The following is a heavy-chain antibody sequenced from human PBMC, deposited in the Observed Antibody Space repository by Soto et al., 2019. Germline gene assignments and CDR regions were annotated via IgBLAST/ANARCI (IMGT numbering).Heavy chain of an antibody. CDR1: GGSISSSSYY. D-gene: IGHD6-13*01. CDR2: IYYSGST. Sequence: QLQLQESGPGLVKPSETLSLTCTVSGGSISSSSYYWGWIRQPPGKGLEWIGSIYYSGSTYYTPSLKSRITISVDPSKNQVSLKLSSVTAAVTAVYYCARLRVSAAGIGYFDYCGQGTLVTVSS. J-gene: IGHJ4*02. V-gene: IGHV4-39*01. CDR3: ARLRVSAAGIGYFDY.